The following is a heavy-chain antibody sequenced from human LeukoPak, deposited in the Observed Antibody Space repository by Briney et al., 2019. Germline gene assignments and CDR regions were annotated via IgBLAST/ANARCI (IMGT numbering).Heavy chain of an antibody. CDR1: GGSISSSNNY. CDR2: IYYSGTT. V-gene: IGHV4-39*02. CDR3: AGDGFPTRRFDY. J-gene: IGHJ4*02. D-gene: IGHD1-1*01. Sequence: PSETLSLTCTVSGGSISSSNNYWGWIRQPPGKGLEWIGSIYYSGTTHYNPSLQSRVTISVDTSKNQFSLKVTSVTAADTAVYFCAGDGFPTRRFDYWGQGTQVTVSS.